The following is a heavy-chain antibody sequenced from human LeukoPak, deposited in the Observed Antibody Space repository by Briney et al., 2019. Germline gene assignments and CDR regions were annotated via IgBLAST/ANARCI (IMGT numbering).Heavy chain of an antibody. J-gene: IGHJ4*02. Sequence: SGTLSLTCAVSGGSISSTNWWTWVRQPPGKGLEWIGDVYQSGTTHYNPSLENRVTISIDKSNNQFSLTLTSVTAADTAVYYCARSRGYSSRAFDYWGQGTLVAVSS. D-gene: IGHD5-18*01. CDR2: VYQSGTT. V-gene: IGHV4-4*02. CDR1: GGSISSTNW. CDR3: ARSRGYSSRAFDY.